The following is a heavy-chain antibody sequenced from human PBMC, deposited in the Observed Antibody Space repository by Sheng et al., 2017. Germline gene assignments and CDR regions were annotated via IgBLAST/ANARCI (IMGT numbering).Heavy chain of an antibody. J-gene: IGHJ6*03. CDR3: TRPEFGRTGTTYYMDV. D-gene: IGHD1-7*01. V-gene: IGHV3-73*02. CDR1: GFTFSGSA. Sequence: EVQLVESGGGLVQPGGSLKLSCAASGFTFSGSAMHWVRQASGKGLEWVGRIRSKANSYATAYAASVKGRFTISRDDSKNTAYLQMNSLKTEDTAVYYCTRPEFGRTGTTYYMDVWGKGTTVTVSS. CDR2: IRSKANSYAT.